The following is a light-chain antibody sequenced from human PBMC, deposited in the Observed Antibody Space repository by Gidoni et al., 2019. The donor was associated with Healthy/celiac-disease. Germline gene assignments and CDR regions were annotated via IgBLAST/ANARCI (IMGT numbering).Light chain of an antibody. V-gene: IGLV3-21*04. CDR3: QVWDSSSDHVV. J-gene: IGLJ2*01. CDR1: NIGSKS. CDR2: DDS. Sequence: SYVLPQLPSVSVALGKTARITCGGNNIGSKSVHWYQQKPGQAPVLVIYDDSERPSGIPERFSGSNSGNTATLTISRVEAGDEADYYCQVWDSSSDHVVFGGGTKLTVL.